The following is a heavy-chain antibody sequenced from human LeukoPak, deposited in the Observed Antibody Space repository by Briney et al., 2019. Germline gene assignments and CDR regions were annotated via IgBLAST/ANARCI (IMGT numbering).Heavy chain of an antibody. CDR1: GVSFSDYY. D-gene: IGHD3-16*01. Sequence: SETLSLTCAVYGVSFSDYYWSWIRQPPGKGLEWIGHIYYSGSTNYNPSLKSRVTISVDTSKNQFSLKLSSVTAADTAVYYCARNDYVVAFDIWGQGTMVTVSS. CDR2: IYYSGST. CDR3: ARNDYVVAFDI. V-gene: IGHV4-59*01. J-gene: IGHJ3*02.